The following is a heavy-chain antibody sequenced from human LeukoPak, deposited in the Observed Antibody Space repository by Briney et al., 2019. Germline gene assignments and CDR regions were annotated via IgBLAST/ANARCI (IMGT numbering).Heavy chain of an antibody. V-gene: IGHV4-59*08. J-gene: IGHJ4*02. Sequence: SETLSLTCTVSGGSISSYYWSWIRQPPGKGLEWIGYIYYSGSTYYNPSLKSRVTISVDTSKNQFSLKLSSVTAADTAVYYCARGDQLGQTFDYWGKGTRVTVSS. CDR3: ARGDQLGQTFDY. CDR2: IYYSGST. CDR1: GGSISSYY. D-gene: IGHD2-2*01.